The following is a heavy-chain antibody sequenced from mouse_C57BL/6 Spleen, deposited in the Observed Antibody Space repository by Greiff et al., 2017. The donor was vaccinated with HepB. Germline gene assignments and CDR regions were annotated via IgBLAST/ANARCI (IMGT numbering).Heavy chain of an antibody. CDR2: ISYDGSN. CDR1: GYSITSGYY. D-gene: IGHD1-1*01. J-gene: IGHJ2*01. Sequence: VQLKESGPGLVKPSPSLSLTCSVAGYSITSGYYWNWIRQLPGNKLEWMGYISYDGSNNYNPSLKNRISITRDTSKNQFFLKLNSVTTEDTATYYCASASHYYCSRPFDYWGQGTTLTVSS. CDR3: ASASHYYCSRPFDY. V-gene: IGHV3-6*01.